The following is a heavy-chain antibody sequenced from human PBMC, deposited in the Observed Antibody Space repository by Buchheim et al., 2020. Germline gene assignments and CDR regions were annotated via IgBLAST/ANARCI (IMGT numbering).Heavy chain of an antibody. D-gene: IGHD3-9*01. CDR1: GDSISSSGYS. V-gene: IGHV4-30-2*01. CDR2: IYHSGST. Sequence: QLQLQESGSGLVKPSQTLSLTCAVSGDSISSSGYSWTWIRQPPGGGLEWIGYIYHSGSTYYNPSLNCRINISVDRSQNQFCLQLTSVTAADTAVYYCVRGSGDLLTDWGQGTL. J-gene: IGHJ4*02. CDR3: VRGSGDLLTD.